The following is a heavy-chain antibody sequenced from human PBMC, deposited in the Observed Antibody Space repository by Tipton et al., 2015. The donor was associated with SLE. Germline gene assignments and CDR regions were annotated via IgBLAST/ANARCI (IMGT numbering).Heavy chain of an antibody. V-gene: IGHV4-59*11. CDR1: GGSISSHY. D-gene: IGHD6-19*01. J-gene: IGHJ6*03. CDR3: ARGAVAGMNYYYYYMDV. CDR2: IYYSGST. Sequence: TLSLTCTVSGGSISSHYWSWIRQPPGKGLEWIGYIYYSGSTNYNPSLKSRVTISVDTSKNQFSLKLSSVTAADTAVYYCARGAVAGMNYYYYYMDVGGKGTAITVSS.